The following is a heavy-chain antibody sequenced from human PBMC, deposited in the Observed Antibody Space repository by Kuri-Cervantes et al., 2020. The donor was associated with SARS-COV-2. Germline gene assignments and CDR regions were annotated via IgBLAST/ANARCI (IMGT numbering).Heavy chain of an antibody. V-gene: IGHV1-18*01. Sequence: ASVKVTCKASGYTFTSYGISWVRQAPGQGLEWMGWISAYNGNTNYAQKLQGRFTMTTDTSTSTAYMELRSLSYDDTAVYSCARGVAAPGTIDYWGQGTLVTVSS. J-gene: IGHJ4*02. CDR2: ISAYNGNT. D-gene: IGHD6-13*01. CDR1: GYTFTSYG. CDR3: ARGVAAPGTIDY.